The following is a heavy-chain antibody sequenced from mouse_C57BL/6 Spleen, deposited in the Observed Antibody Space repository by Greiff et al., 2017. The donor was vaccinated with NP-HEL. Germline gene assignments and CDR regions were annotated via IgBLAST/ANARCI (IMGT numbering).Heavy chain of an antibody. CDR2: IDPSDSYT. CDR3: ARTSNYAMDY. V-gene: IGHV1-69*01. D-gene: IGHD2-10*02. J-gene: IGHJ4*01. Sequence: VKLQQPGAELVMPGASVKLSCKASGYTFNSYWMHWVKQRPGQGLEWIGEIDPSDSYTNYNPKFQGKSTLTVDKSSSTAYMQLSSLTSEDSAVYYCARTSNYAMDYWGQGTSVTVSS. CDR1: GYTFNSYW.